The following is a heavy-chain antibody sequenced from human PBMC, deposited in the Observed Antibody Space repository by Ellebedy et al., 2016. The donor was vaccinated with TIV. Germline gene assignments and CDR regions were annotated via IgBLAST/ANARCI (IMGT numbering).Heavy chain of an antibody. CDR3: TKWNGFGDT. CDR1: GFTFTSSA. Sequence: GGSLRLSXAASGFTFTSSAITWVRQAPGKGLEWVSAVSGSGDLTRYIDSVKGRFTISRDNSKNTVYLQMNSLRVEDTAVYYCTKWNGFGDTWGQGTRVTVSS. CDR2: VSGSGDLT. D-gene: IGHD3-10*01. J-gene: IGHJ5*02. V-gene: IGHV3-23*01.